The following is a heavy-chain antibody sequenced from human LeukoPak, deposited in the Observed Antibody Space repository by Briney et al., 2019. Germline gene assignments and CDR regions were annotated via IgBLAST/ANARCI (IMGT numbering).Heavy chain of an antibody. V-gene: IGHV4-59*01. D-gene: IGHD1-26*01. Sequence: SETLSLTCTVSGGSISSYYWSWIRQPPGKGLEWIGYVYYSGSTNYNPSLKSRVTISVDTSKNQFSLKLSSVTAADTAVYYCARGGVGATTTLFYYYYMDVWGKGTTVTISS. CDR2: VYYSGST. CDR3: ARGGVGATTTLFYYYYMDV. CDR1: GGSISSYY. J-gene: IGHJ6*03.